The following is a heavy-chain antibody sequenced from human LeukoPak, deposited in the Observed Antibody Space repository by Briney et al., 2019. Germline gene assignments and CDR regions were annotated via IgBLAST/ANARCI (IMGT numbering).Heavy chain of an antibody. J-gene: IGHJ4*02. CDR1: GGTFIRYA. V-gene: IGHV1-69*05. CDR3: ARGLYYYNSPDFDY. CDR2: IIPIFGTA. Sequence: SVKVSCKASGGTFIRYASSGVRQAPGQGRQWMGGIIPIFGTANYAQKFQGRVTITTDESTSTVYMELSSLRSEDTAVYYCARGLYYYNSPDFDYWGQGTLVTVSS. D-gene: IGHD3-22*01.